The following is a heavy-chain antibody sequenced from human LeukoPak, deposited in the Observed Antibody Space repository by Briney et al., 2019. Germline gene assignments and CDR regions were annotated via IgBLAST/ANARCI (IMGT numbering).Heavy chain of an antibody. CDR2: IYYSGST. V-gene: IGHV4-59*01. CDR3: ASDKHRGEPLGYFDY. Sequence: SETLSLTCTVSGGSISSYYWSWIRQPPGKGLEWLGYIYYSGSTNYNPSLKSRVTISVDTSKNQFSLKLSSVTAADTAVYYCASDKHRGEPLGYFDYWGQGTLVTVSS. D-gene: IGHD3-10*01. CDR1: GGSISSYY. J-gene: IGHJ4*02.